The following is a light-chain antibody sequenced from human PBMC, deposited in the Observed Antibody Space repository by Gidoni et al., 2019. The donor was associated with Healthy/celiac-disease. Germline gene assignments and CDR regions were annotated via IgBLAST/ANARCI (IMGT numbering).Light chain of an antibody. CDR2: GNS. CDR3: QSYDSSLSGSRV. J-gene: IGLJ1*01. CDR1: SSNIGAGSA. Sequence: QSVLTQPPSVSGAPGQRVTISCTGSSSNIGAGSAVHWYQQLPGTAPKLLSYGNSNRPSGVPDRFSGSKSGTSASLAITGLQAEDEADYYCQSYDSSLSGSRVFGTGTKVTVL. V-gene: IGLV1-40*01.